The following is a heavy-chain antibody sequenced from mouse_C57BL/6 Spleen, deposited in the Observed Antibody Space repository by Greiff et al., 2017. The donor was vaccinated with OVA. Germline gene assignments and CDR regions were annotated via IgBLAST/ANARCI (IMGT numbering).Heavy chain of an antibody. Sequence: VKVVESGAELVRPGASVKLSCKASGYTFTDYYINWVKQRPGQGLEWIARIYPGSGNTYYNEKFKGKATLTAEKSSSTAYMQLSSLTSEDSAVYFCARTTMVGYYFDYWGQGTTLTVSS. J-gene: IGHJ2*01. D-gene: IGHD2-2*01. CDR3: ARTTMVGYYFDY. CDR1: GYTFTDYY. CDR2: IYPGSGNT. V-gene: IGHV1-76*01.